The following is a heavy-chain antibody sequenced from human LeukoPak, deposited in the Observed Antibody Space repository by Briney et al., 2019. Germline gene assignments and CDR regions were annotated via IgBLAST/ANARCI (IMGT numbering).Heavy chain of an antibody. Sequence: GASVKVSCKGSGDTFNNHAINWVRQAPGQGLGWMGGIIPIFDTATYAQKFQGRVTITADESTSTAYMALSSLRSEDTAVYYCARAMSIAAAGRSPFDYWGQGTPVTVSS. D-gene: IGHD6-13*01. J-gene: IGHJ4*02. CDR1: GDTFNNHA. V-gene: IGHV1-69*13. CDR2: IIPIFDTA. CDR3: ARAMSIAAAGRSPFDY.